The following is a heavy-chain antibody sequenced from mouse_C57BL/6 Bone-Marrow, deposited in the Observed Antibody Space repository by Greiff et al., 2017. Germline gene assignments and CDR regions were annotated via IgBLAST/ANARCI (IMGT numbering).Heavy chain of an antibody. Sequence: QVQLQQPGAELVKPGASVKLSCKASGYTFTSYWMHWVKQRPGQGLEWIGMIHPNSGSTNYNEKFKSKATLTVDKSSSTAYMQLSSLTSEDSAVYYCARRSLYPCSFDYWGQGTTLTVSS. CDR3: ARRSLYPCSFDY. CDR2: IHPNSGST. J-gene: IGHJ2*01. D-gene: IGHD6-1*01. V-gene: IGHV1-64*01. CDR1: GYTFTSYW.